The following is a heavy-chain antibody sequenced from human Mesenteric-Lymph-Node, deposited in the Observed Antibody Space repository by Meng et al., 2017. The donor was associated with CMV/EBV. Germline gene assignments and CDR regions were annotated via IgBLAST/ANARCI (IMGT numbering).Heavy chain of an antibody. CDR3: ARSGYNYGSGFDY. CDR2: IKQDGSEK. CDR1: GFTFSSYW. D-gene: IGHD5-18*01. V-gene: IGHV3-7*01. Sequence: GGSLRLSCAASGFTFSSYWMSWVRQAPGKGLEWVANIKQDGSEKYYVDSVKGRFTISRDNAKNSLYLQMNSLRAEDTAVYYCARSGYNYGSGFDYWGQGSLVTVSS. J-gene: IGHJ4*02.